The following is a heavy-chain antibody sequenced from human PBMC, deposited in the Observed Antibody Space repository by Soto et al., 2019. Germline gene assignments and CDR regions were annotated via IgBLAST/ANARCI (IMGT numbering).Heavy chain of an antibody. V-gene: IGHV1-58*01. D-gene: IGHD2-8*01. Sequence: ASVKVSCKASGFTFTSSAVQWVRQARGQRLEWIGWIVVGSGNTNYAQKFQERVTITRDMSTSTAYMELSSLRSEDTAVYYCAATLYYTGVYYYGMDVWGQGTTVNSP. CDR1: GFTFTSSA. CDR2: IVVGSGNT. CDR3: AATLYYTGVYYYGMDV. J-gene: IGHJ6*02.